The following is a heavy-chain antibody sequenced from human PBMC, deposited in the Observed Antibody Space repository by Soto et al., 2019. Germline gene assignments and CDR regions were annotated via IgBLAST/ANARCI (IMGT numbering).Heavy chain of an antibody. D-gene: IGHD5-18*01. CDR2: IYYSGST. CDR3: ATGAVDTAMAHADY. CDR1: GGSISSSSYY. Sequence: QLQLQESGPGLVKPSETLSLTCTVSGGSISSSSYYWGWIRQPPGKGLEWIGSIYYSGSTYYNPSLKSRVTIAVDTSKNQFSLKLSSVTAADTAVYYCATGAVDTAMAHADYWGQGTLVTVSS. V-gene: IGHV4-39*01. J-gene: IGHJ4*02.